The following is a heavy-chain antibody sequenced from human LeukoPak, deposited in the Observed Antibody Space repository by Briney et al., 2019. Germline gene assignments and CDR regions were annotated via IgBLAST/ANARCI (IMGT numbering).Heavy chain of an antibody. CDR1: GGSISSGSYY. V-gene: IGHV4-61*02. Sequence: SETLSLTCTVSGGSISSGSYYWSWIRQPAGKGLAWIGRIYTSGSTNYNPSLKSRVTISVDTSKNQFSLKLSSVTAADTAVYYCATSISSSGGSFDYWGQGTLVTVSS. CDR2: IYTSGST. D-gene: IGHD6-13*01. CDR3: ATSISSSGGSFDY. J-gene: IGHJ4*02.